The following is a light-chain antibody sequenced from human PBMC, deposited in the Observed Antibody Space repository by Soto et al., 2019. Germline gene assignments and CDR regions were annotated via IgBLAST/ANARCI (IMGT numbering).Light chain of an antibody. V-gene: IGKV3-20*01. CDR1: QSVSSSY. Sequence: EIVLTQSPGTLSLSPGERATLSCRASQSVSSSYLAWYQQKPGQAPRLLIYGASSRATGIPDRFSGSGSVTDFTLTISRLEPEDFEVYYCQQYGSSPPDTFGQGTKLEIK. J-gene: IGKJ2*01. CDR2: GAS. CDR3: QQYGSSPPDT.